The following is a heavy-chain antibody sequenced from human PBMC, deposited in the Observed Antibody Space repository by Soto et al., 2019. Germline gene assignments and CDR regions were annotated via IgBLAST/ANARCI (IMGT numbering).Heavy chain of an antibody. CDR1: GFTFSSYG. CDR3: AKSYSPSQWLAPFDY. D-gene: IGHD6-19*01. Sequence: GGSLRLSCAASGFTFSSYGMHWVRQAPGKGLEWVAVISYDGSNKYYADSVKGRFTISRDNSKNTLYLQMNSLRAEDTAVYYCAKSYSPSQWLAPFDYWGQGTLVTVSS. CDR2: ISYDGSNK. V-gene: IGHV3-30*18. J-gene: IGHJ4*02.